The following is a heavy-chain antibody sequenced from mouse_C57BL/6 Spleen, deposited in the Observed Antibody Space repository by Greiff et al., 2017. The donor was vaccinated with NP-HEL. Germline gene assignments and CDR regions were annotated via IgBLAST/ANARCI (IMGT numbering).Heavy chain of an antibody. V-gene: IGHV2-2*01. J-gene: IGHJ4*01. Sequence: QVQLQQSGPGLVQPSQSLSITCTVSGFSLTSYGVHWVRQSPGKGLEWLGVIWSCGSTDYNAAFISRLSISKDNSKSQVFFKMNSLQADDTAIYYCARNLYGSSLYYAMDYWGQGTSVTVSS. CDR2: IWSCGST. CDR1: GFSLTSYG. CDR3: ARNLYGSSLYYAMDY. D-gene: IGHD1-1*01.